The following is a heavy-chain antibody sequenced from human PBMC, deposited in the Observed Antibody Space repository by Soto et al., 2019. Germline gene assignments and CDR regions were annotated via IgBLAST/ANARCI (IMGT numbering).Heavy chain of an antibody. J-gene: IGHJ4*02. CDR1: GGSISSGNYY. V-gene: IGHV4-30-4*01. CDR2: ISYSGST. CDR3: ARDKIPGLFDY. Sequence: PSETLSLTCTVSGGSISSGNYYWSWIRQPPGKGLEWIGFISYSGSTYYNASLKSRVTISVDTSKNQFSQKLTSVTAADTALYYCARDKIPGLFDYWGQGTLVTVSS. D-gene: IGHD2-21*01.